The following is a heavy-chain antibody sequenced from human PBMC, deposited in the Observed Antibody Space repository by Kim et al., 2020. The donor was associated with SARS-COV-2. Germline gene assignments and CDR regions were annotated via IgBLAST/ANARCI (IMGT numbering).Heavy chain of an antibody. CDR1: GYTFTSYG. D-gene: IGHD6-19*01. J-gene: IGHJ5*02. CDR3: ARSTVIIAVAGMGRPGGWFDP. Sequence: ASVKVSCKASGYTFTSYGISWVRQAPGQGLEWMGWISAYNGNTNYAQKLQGRVTMTTDTSTSTAYMELRSLRSDDTAVYYCARSTVIIAVAGMGRPGGWFDPWGQGTLVTVSS. CDR2: ISAYNGNT. V-gene: IGHV1-18*01.